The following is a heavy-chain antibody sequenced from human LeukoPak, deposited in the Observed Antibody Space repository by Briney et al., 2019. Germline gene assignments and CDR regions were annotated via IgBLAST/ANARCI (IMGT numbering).Heavy chain of an antibody. CDR2: FDPEDGET. Sequence: ASVKVSCKVSGYTLTELSMHWVRQAPGKGLEWMGGFDPEDGETIYAQKFQGRVTMTEDTSTDTAYMELSSLRSEDTAVYYCATRAYSNYARGYYYYMDVWGKGTTVTVSS. D-gene: IGHD4-11*01. J-gene: IGHJ6*03. CDR3: ATRAYSNYARGYYYYMDV. CDR1: GYTLTELS. V-gene: IGHV1-24*01.